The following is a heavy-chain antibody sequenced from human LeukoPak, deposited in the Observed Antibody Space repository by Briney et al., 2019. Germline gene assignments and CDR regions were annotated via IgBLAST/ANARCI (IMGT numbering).Heavy chain of an antibody. J-gene: IGHJ4*02. CDR3: AKALTYYYDTSGYDY. CDR2: ISGSGGST. CDR1: GFTFNNYA. Sequence: GSLRLSCAASGFTFNNYAMSWVRQAPGKGLEWVSAISGSGGSTYYADSVKGRLTISRDNSKNTLYLQMHSLRAEDTAVYYCAKALTYYYDTSGYDYWGQGTLVTVSS. V-gene: IGHV3-23*01. D-gene: IGHD3-22*01.